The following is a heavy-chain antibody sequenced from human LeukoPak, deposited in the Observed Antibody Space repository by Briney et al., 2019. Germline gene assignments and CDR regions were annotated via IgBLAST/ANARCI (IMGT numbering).Heavy chain of an antibody. V-gene: IGHV1-18*01. CDR3: ASSIRYFDWFKLDY. CDR1: GYTFTSYG. D-gene: IGHD3-9*01. Sequence: ASVKVSCKASGYTFTSYGISWVRQAPGQGLEWMGWISAYNGNTNYAQKFQGRVTMTRATSITTAYMELSRLRSDDTAVYYCASSIRYFDWFKLDYWGQGTLVTVSS. CDR2: ISAYNGNT. J-gene: IGHJ4*02.